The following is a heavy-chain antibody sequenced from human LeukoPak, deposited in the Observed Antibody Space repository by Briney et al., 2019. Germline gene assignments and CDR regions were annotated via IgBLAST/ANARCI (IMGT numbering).Heavy chain of an antibody. Sequence: PGGSLSLSCTAAGFTFSSYRMNWVRQATGKGLEWVSSISSSSYIYYADSVKGRFTISRDNAKNSLYLQMNSLRAEDTAVYYCALAYYGSGSYYYWGQGTLVTVSS. J-gene: IGHJ4*02. V-gene: IGHV3-21*01. CDR1: GFTFSSYR. D-gene: IGHD3-10*01. CDR2: ISSSSYI. CDR3: ALAYYGSGSYYY.